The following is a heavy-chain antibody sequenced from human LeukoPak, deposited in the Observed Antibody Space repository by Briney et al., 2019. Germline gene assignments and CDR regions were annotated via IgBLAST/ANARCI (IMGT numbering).Heavy chain of an antibody. Sequence: GGSLRLSCAASGFTFDDYAMHWVRQAPGKGLEWVSLISGDGGSTYYADSVKGRFTISRDNSKNSLYLQMNSLRTEDTALYYCAKAYNWNSFRLGIDFDYWGQGTLVTVSS. CDR1: GFTFDDYA. J-gene: IGHJ4*02. D-gene: IGHD1-7*01. V-gene: IGHV3-43*02. CDR3: AKAYNWNSFRLGIDFDY. CDR2: ISGDGGST.